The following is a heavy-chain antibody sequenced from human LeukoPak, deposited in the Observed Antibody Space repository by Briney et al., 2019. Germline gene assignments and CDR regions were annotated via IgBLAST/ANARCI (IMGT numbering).Heavy chain of an antibody. D-gene: IGHD3-10*01. V-gene: IGHV3-15*01. CDR3: SSLAMIRGVMPFDY. CDR2: IKSKTDGGTI. CDR1: GFTFIDAW. Sequence: GGSLRLSCAASGFTFIDAWMSWVRQAPGKGLEWVGRIKSKTDGGTIDYAAPVKGRFTISRDDSKNTLYLQMNSLKSEDTAVYYCSSLAMIRGVMPFDYWGHGPWSPSPQ. J-gene: IGHJ4*01.